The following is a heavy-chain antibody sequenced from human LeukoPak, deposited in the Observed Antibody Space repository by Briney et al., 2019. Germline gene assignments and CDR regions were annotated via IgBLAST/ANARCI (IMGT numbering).Heavy chain of an antibody. V-gene: IGHV3-30-3*01. CDR1: GFTFSSYA. D-gene: IGHD3-22*01. J-gene: IGHJ4*02. CDR2: ISYDGSNK. CDR3: ARDGYYYDSSGYYYY. Sequence: PGGSLRLSCAASGFTFSSYAMPWVRQAPGKGLEWVAVISYDGSNKYYADSVKGRFTISRDNSKNTLYLQMNSLRAEDTAVYYCARDGYYYDSSGYYYYWGQGTLVTVSS.